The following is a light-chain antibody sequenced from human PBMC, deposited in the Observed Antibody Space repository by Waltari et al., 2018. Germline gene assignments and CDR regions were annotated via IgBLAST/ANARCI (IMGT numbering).Light chain of an antibody. V-gene: IGKV3-20*01. J-gene: IGKJ1*01. Sequence: IMLTQYPGTLSFSPGERPTPSCRASQSISRYLAWYPQKTGQAPRFLIYGASTRATGIPDRFSVSVSGTDYSLTISGREPEDSAVYYCQHHFRLPATFGQGTKVEIK. CDR1: QSISRY. CDR2: GAS. CDR3: QHHFRLPAT.